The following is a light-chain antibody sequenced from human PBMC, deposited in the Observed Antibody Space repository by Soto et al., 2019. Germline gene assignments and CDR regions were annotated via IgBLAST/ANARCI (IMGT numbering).Light chain of an antibody. CDR1: QSISSW. Sequence: EIQMTPSPRTRSASVRDRDPITCRASQSISSWLAWYQQKPGKAPKLLIYKASSLESGVPSRFSGSGSGTEITLTISSLQPDYFATPYCQQYNSYLVTFGQGTRLEI. CDR2: KAS. J-gene: IGKJ5*01. V-gene: IGKV1-5*03. CDR3: QQYNSYLVT.